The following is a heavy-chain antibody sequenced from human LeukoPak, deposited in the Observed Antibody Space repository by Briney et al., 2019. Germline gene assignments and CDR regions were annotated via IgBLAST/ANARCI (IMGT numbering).Heavy chain of an antibody. J-gene: IGHJ4*02. CDR1: GDSISNYY. Sequence: SETLSLTCTVSGDSISNYYWSWFRQPPGKGLEWIGYIYYSGSTNYNPSLKSRVTMSVDTSKNQFSLKLSSVTAADTAVYYCARDEYYYGSGSYRPFDYWGQGTLVTVSS. V-gene: IGHV4-59*12. CDR2: IYYSGST. CDR3: ARDEYYYGSGSYRPFDY. D-gene: IGHD3-10*01.